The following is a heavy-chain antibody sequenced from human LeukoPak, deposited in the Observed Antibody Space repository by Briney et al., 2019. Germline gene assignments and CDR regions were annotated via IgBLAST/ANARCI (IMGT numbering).Heavy chain of an antibody. D-gene: IGHD3-10*01. Sequence: ASVKVSCKASGYTFTGYYMHWVRQAPGQGLEWMGWINPNSGGTNYAQKFRGRVTMTRDTSISTDYMELSRLRSDDTAVYYCARDQVTMVRGVPNYWGQGTLVTVSS. J-gene: IGHJ4*02. CDR1: GYTFTGYY. V-gene: IGHV1-2*02. CDR3: ARDQVTMVRGVPNY. CDR2: INPNSGGT.